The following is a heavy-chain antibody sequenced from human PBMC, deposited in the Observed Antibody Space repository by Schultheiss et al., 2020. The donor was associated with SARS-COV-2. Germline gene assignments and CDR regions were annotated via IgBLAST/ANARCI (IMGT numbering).Heavy chain of an antibody. Sequence: SQTLSLTCTVSGGSISSYYWSWIRQPPGKGLEWIGYIYYSGSTNYNPSLKSRVTISVDTSKNQFSLKLSSVTAADTAVYYCARERYYDSSGYYLDYWDQGTLVTVSS. J-gene: IGHJ4*02. D-gene: IGHD3-22*01. CDR3: ARERYYDSSGYYLDY. CDR1: GGSISSYY. V-gene: IGHV4-59*01. CDR2: IYYSGST.